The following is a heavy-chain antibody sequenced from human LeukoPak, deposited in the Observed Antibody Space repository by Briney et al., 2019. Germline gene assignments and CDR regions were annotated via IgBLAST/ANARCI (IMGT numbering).Heavy chain of an antibody. Sequence: PSETLSLTCTVSGGSISSYYWSWIRQPPGKGLEWIGYIYYSGSTNYNPSLKSRVTISVDTSKNQFSLKLSSVTAADTAVYYCARDLVGPLWDYMDVWGKGTTVTVSS. CDR2: IYYSGST. D-gene: IGHD1-26*01. J-gene: IGHJ6*03. CDR3: ARDLVGPLWDYMDV. V-gene: IGHV4-59*12. CDR1: GGSISSYY.